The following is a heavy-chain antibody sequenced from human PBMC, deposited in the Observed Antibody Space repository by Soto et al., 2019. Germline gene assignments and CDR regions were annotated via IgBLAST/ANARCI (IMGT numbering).Heavy chain of an antibody. V-gene: IGHV1-18*01. CDR1: GYTFRNYG. CDR3: AKYPRKEVETH. CDR2: INTYNGNT. J-gene: IGHJ4*02. D-gene: IGHD2-2*01. Sequence: QVQLVQSGGEVRKPGASVKVSCKASGYTFRNYGINWVRQAPGQGLEWMAWINTYNGNTDYAQKFQDRVTLTTDTSTRTAYMELRSLSSADTAVYDCAKYPRKEVETHWGQGTLV.